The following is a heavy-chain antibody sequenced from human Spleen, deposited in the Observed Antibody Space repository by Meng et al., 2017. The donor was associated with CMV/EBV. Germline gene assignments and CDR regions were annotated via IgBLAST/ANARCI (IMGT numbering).Heavy chain of an antibody. CDR2: INTHTGNP. CDR1: SDA. CDR3: ARTPKSFRPNCSGGSCYPLNY. J-gene: IGHJ4*02. Sequence: SDAMNWVRPAPGQGLEWMGWINTHTGNPTYAQGFTGRFVFSLDTSVSTAYLQISSLKAEDTAVYYCARTPKSFRPNCSGGSCYPLNYWGQGTLVTVSS. D-gene: IGHD2-15*01. V-gene: IGHV7-4-1*02.